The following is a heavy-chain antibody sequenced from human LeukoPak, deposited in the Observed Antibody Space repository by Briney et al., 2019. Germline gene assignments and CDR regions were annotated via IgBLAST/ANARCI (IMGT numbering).Heavy chain of an antibody. CDR2: INPSGGST. CDR1: GYTFTSYY. J-gene: IGHJ4*02. CDR3: ARAPYGTYYFDY. V-gene: IGHV1-46*01. D-gene: IGHD3-10*01. Sequence: ASVTVSCKASGYTFTSYYMHWVRQAPGQGLEWMGIINPSGGSTSYAQKFQGRVTMTRDTSTSTVYMELSSLRSEDTAVYYCARAPYGTYYFDYWGQGTLVTVSS.